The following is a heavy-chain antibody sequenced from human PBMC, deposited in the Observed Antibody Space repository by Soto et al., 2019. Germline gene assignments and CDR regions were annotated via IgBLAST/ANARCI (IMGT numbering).Heavy chain of an antibody. V-gene: IGHV4-59*01. J-gene: IGHJ3*02. D-gene: IGHD4-17*01. CDR3: ARDSGATVALEAFDI. Sequence: QVKLQESGPGLVKPSETLSLTCNVSGGSISSYYWSWIRQPPGKGLEWIGYIHYSGSINYNPSLKXRXTXXVNTSKNQSSLKLSSVTAADTAVYYCARDSGATVALEAFDIWGQGTMVTVSS. CDR2: IHYSGSI. CDR1: GGSISSYY.